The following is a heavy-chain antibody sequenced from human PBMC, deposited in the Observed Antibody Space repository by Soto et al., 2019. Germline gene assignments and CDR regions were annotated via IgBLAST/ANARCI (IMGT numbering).Heavy chain of an antibody. Sequence: EVQLVESGGGLIQPGGSLRLSCAASGFTVSSNYMSWVRQAPGKGLEWVSVIYSGGSTYYADSVKGRFTISTDNSKNTLDLPMNRLRAEDTAVYYCARDRGSYLPGIASDYWGQGTLVAVSS. CDR1: GFTVSSNY. J-gene: IGHJ4*02. CDR3: ARDRGSYLPGIASDY. V-gene: IGHV3-53*01. D-gene: IGHD1-26*01. CDR2: IYSGGST.